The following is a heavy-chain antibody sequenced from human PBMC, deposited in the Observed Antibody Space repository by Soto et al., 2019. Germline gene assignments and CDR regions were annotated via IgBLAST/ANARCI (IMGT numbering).Heavy chain of an antibody. V-gene: IGHV4-34*01. CDR2: INHSGNN. Sequence: QLQQWGAGLLKPSETLSLTCVVSGGYFSTYYYNWIRQSPGKGLEWIGEINHSGNNNYSPSLKSRVTMSLDTSKNQFSLKMTSVTAADTAVYYWARGGSNDWQVAFDIWGQGTMVTVSS. CDR3: ARGGSNDWQVAFDI. J-gene: IGHJ3*02. D-gene: IGHD3-9*01. CDR1: GGYFSTYY.